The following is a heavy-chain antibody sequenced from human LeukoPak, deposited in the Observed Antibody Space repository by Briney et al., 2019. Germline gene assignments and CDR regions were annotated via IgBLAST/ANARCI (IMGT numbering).Heavy chain of an antibody. Sequence: GGSLRLSCRGSGLSFGGDAVSWVRQAPGKGLEWVGFIRDKVSGGTTEYVASVGGRFTISRDDSRSIAYLQMTRLKTEDAAVYYCTINYYNGSLYEDYWGQGTLVTVSS. CDR3: TINYYNGSLYEDY. CDR1: GLSFGGDA. CDR2: IRDKVSGGTT. J-gene: IGHJ4*02. V-gene: IGHV3-49*04. D-gene: IGHD3-22*01.